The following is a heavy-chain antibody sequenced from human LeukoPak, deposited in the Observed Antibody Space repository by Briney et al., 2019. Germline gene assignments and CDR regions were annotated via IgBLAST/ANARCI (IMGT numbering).Heavy chain of an antibody. CDR2: ISGSGGST. V-gene: IGHV3-23*01. CDR3: FMSDLGSSLPFDY. D-gene: IGHD2-2*01. Sequence: GGSLRLSCAASGFTFSSYAMSWVRQAPGKGLEWVSGISGSGGSTYYTDSVKGRFTISRDNSKNTLYLQMNSLRAEDTAVYYCFMSDLGSSLPFDYGGQGPRVPVSS. J-gene: IGHJ4*02. CDR1: GFTFSSYA.